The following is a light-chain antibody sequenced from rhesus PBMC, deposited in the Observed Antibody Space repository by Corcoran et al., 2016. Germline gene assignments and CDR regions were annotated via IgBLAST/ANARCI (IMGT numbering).Light chain of an antibody. J-gene: IGKJ3*01. CDR1: ENVNNY. CDR3: QHSYSSPFT. Sequence: DIQMTQSPSSLSASVGDRVTIACRASENVNNYLHWYQQKPGTSPKLLIYKASPLQSGVPSRFSGRGSGTDFTLTISSLQPEDFATYYCQHSYSSPFTFGPGTKLDIK. V-gene: IGKV1-74*01. CDR2: KAS.